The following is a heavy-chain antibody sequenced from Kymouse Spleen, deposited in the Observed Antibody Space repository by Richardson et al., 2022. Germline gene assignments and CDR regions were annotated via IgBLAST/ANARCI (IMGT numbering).Heavy chain of an antibody. CDR2: ISYDGSNK. D-gene: IGHD3-10*01. CDR1: GFTFSSYG. CDR3: AKDDGSGSPDAFDI. V-gene: IGHV3-30*18. J-gene: IGHJ3*02. Sequence: QVQLVESGGGVVQPGRSLRLSCAASGFTFSSYGMHWVRQAPGKGLEWVAVISYDGSNKYYADSVKGRFTISRDNSKNTLYLQMNSLRAEDTAVYYCAKDDGSGSPDAFDIWGQGTMVTVSS.